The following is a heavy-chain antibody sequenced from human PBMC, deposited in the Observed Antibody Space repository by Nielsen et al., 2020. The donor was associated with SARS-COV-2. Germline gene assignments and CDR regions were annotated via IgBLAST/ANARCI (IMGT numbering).Heavy chain of an antibody. V-gene: IGHV1-2*04. CDR2: INPNSGGT. J-gene: IGHJ3*02. D-gene: IGHD3-3*01. CDR3: ARRAPYDFWSGYSGGSLVAFDI. Sequence: WVRQAPGQGLEWMGRINPNSGGTNYAQKFQGWVTMTRDTSISTAYMELSRLRSDDTAVYYCARRAPYDFWSGYSGGSLVAFDIWGQGTMVTVSS.